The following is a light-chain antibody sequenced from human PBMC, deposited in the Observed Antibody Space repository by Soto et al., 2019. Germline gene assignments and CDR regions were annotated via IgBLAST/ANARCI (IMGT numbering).Light chain of an antibody. CDR1: ETVSSN. J-gene: IGKJ1*01. V-gene: IGKV3-15*01. Sequence: QSLATVSVSTEERATLSCMASETVSSNLAWYQQKLGQAPRLLIYGASTRATGIPARFSGSGSGTQFTLTISSLQSEDFAVYYCQQYNNWPRTFGQGTKVDIK. CDR3: QQYNNWPRT. CDR2: GAS.